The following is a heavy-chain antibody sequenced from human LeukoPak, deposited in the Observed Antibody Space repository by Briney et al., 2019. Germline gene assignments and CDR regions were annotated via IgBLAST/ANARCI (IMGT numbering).Heavy chain of an antibody. CDR1: GGSISSSSYY. V-gene: IGHV4-39*07. D-gene: IGHD5-12*01. CDR3: ARGGYDSPAFDI. CDR2: IYYSGST. J-gene: IGHJ3*02. Sequence: SETLSLTCTVSGGSISSSSYYWGWIRQPPGKGLEWIGSIYYSGSTYYNPSLKSRVTISVDTSKNQFSLKLSSVTAADTAVYYCARGGYDSPAFDIWGQGTMVTVSS.